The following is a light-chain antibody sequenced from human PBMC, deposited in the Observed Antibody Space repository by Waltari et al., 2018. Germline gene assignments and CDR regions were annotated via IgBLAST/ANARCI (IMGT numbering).Light chain of an antibody. CDR2: EVS. J-gene: IGLJ2*01. CDR1: SGDVGGYNY. Sequence: QSALTQPPSASGSPGQSVTISCTGTSGDVGGYNYVSWYQQHPGKAPKLTIYEVSKRPSGGPVLFSGSKYGNTASLTFSGLQAEDEADYYCSSYAGSNNHVLFGGGTRLTIL. CDR3: SSYAGSNNHVL. V-gene: IGLV2-8*01.